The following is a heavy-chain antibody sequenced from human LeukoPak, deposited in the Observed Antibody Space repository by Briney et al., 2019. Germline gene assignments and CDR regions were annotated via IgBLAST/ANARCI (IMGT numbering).Heavy chain of an antibody. CDR3: AKDTAAGTFSGFDP. CDR1: GFTFKDYA. V-gene: IGHV3-9*01. CDR2: ISWNSGSI. Sequence: PDRSLRLSCAASGFTFKDYAMHWVRQAPGKGLEWVSGISWNSGSIGYADSVKGRFTISRDNAKNSLYLQMNSLRAEDTALYYCAKDTAAGTFSGFDPWGQGTLVTVSS. D-gene: IGHD6-13*01. J-gene: IGHJ5*02.